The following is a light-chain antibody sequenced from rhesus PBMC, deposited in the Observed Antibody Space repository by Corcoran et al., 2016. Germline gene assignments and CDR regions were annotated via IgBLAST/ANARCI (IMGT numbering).Light chain of an antibody. CDR1: QGISSY. V-gene: IGKV1-28*03. CDR3: LQHNSYPWT. Sequence: DIQMTQSPSSLSASVGDTVTITCRASQGISSYLNWFQQKPGKVPKLLIYDASSVESGVPSRFSGSGSGTDFTLTISSLQPEDFAAYYRLQHNSYPWTFGQGTKVEIK. J-gene: IGKJ1*01. CDR2: DAS.